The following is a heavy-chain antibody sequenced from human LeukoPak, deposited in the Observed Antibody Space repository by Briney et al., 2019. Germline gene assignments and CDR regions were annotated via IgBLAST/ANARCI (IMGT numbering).Heavy chain of an antibody. CDR2: ISGSGGST. Sequence: PGGALRLSCAASGFTFSSYAMSWVRQAPGKGLEWVSAISGSGGSTYYADSVKGRFTISRDNSKNTLYLQMNSLRAEDTAVYYCARAYSSWHYFDYWGQGTLVTVSS. V-gene: IGHV3-23*01. J-gene: IGHJ4*02. CDR3: ARAYSSWHYFDY. CDR1: GFTFSSYA. D-gene: IGHD6-13*01.